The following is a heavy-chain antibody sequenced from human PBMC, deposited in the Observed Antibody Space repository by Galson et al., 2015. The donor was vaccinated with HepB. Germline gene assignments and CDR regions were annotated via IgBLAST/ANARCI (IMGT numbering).Heavy chain of an antibody. V-gene: IGHV4-34*01. Sequence: ETLSLTCAVYGGSFSGYYWSWIRQPPGKGLEWIGEINHSGSTNYNPSLKSRVTISVDTSKNQFSLKLSSVTAADTAVYYCARAARTYYYDSSGYYYWGTTSPFDYWGQGTLVTVSS. J-gene: IGHJ4*02. CDR2: INHSGST. D-gene: IGHD3-22*01. CDR3: ARAARTYYYDSSGYYYWGTTSPFDY. CDR1: GGSFSGYY.